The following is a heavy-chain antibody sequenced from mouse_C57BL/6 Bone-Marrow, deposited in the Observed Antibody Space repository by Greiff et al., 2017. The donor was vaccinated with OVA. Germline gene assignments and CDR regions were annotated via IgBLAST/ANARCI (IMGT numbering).Heavy chain of an antibody. CDR1: GYTFTSYW. V-gene: IGHV1-64*01. D-gene: IGHD1-1*01. CDR2: IHPNSGST. Sequence: QVQLQQPGAELVKPGASVKLSCKASGYTFTSYWMHWVKQRPGQDLEWIGMIHPNSGSTNYNEKFKSKATLTVDKSSSTAYMQLSSLTSEDSAVDYCASSTVVARGWYFDVWGTGTTVTVSS. CDR3: ASSTVVARGWYFDV. J-gene: IGHJ1*03.